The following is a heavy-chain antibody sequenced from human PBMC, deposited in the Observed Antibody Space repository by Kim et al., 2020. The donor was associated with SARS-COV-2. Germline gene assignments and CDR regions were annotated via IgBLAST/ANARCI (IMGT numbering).Heavy chain of an antibody. Sequence: ASVKVSCKASGYTFTSYAMHWVRQAPGQRLEWMGWINAGNGNTKYSQKFQGRVTITRDTSASTAYMELSSLRSEDTAVYYCARTATYGDFPGYYFDYWGQGTLVTVSS. CDR1: GYTFTSYA. D-gene: IGHD4-17*01. V-gene: IGHV1-3*01. J-gene: IGHJ4*02. CDR2: INAGNGNT. CDR3: ARTATYGDFPGYYFDY.